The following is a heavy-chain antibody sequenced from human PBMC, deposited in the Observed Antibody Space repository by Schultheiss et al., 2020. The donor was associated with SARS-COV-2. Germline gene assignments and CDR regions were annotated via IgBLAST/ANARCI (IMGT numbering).Heavy chain of an antibody. CDR2: ISGDGRST. CDR3: VRDRGSSSGWPVKCDF. Sequence: GGSLRLSCSGSGFTFSSHAMHWVRQAPGKGLEYVAAISGDGRSTYYSKSLRGRFTISRDNSKNTLYLQMSSLRAEDTGVFYCVRDRGSSSGWPVKCDFWGQGTLDTVSS. V-gene: IGHV3-64D*09. CDR1: GFTFSSHA. D-gene: IGHD6-19*01. J-gene: IGHJ4*02.